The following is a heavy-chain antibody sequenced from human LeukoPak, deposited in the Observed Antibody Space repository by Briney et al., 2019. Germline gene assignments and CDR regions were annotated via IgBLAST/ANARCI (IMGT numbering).Heavy chain of an antibody. CDR1: GGSISSSSYY. J-gene: IGHJ5*02. D-gene: IGHD6-13*01. CDR2: IYYSGST. CDR3: ARLHRFIAAARMNWFDP. V-gene: IGHV4-39*01. Sequence: SETLSLTCTVSGGSISSSSYYWGWIRQPPGKGLEWIGSIYYSGSTYHNPSLKSRVTISVDTSKNQFSLKLSSVTAADTAVYYCARLHRFIAAARMNWFDPWGQGTLVTVSS.